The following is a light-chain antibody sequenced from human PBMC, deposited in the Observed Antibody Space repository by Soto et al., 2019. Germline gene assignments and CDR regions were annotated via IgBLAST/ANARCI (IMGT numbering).Light chain of an antibody. CDR3: SSYTSSSTRVV. Sequence: QSALTQPASVSGSPGQSITISCTGTSSDVGGYNFVSWYQQHPGKAPKLMIYEVSNRPSGVSNRFSGSKSGNTASLTISGLQAEDEAGYYCSSYTSSSTRVVFGGGTKLTVL. CDR2: EVS. V-gene: IGLV2-14*01. J-gene: IGLJ2*01. CDR1: SSDVGGYNF.